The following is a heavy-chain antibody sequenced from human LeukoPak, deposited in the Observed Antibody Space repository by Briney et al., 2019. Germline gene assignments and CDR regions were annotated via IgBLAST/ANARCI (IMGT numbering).Heavy chain of an antibody. Sequence: ASVKVSCKASGYTFTGYYMHWVRQAPGQGLEWRGWINPNSGGTNYAQKFQGRVTMTRDTSISTAYMELSRLRSDDTAVYYCARARWFGESPYMDVSGKGTTVTVSS. CDR2: INPNSGGT. D-gene: IGHD3-10*01. CDR3: ARARWFGESPYMDV. J-gene: IGHJ6*03. V-gene: IGHV1-2*02. CDR1: GYTFTGYY.